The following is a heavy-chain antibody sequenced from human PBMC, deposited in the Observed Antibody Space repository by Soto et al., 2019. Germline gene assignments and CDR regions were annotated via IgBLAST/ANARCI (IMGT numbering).Heavy chain of an antibody. Sequence: QVQLVESGGAVVQPGRSLRLSCAASGFTFSNYAMHWVRQAPGKGLEWVARISYDGGKEYYVDSVKGRFTISKDSSRNTLYLQMNSLRAEDTAVYYCAKEGTAADYDYWGQGTLVTVSS. CDR2: ISYDGGKE. D-gene: IGHD6-13*01. J-gene: IGHJ4*02. V-gene: IGHV3-30*18. CDR3: AKEGTAADYDY. CDR1: GFTFSNYA.